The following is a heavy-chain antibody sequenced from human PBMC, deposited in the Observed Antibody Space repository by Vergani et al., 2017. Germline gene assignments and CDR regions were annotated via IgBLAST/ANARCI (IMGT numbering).Heavy chain of an antibody. CDR1: GYSISSNNC. CDR2: ICHTDDT. CDR3: ATIGYRSWGYYGDY. D-gene: IGHD6-19*01. V-gene: IGHV4-4*03. Sequence: QVQLQESGPGLVKPPGTLSLPCAVSGYSISSNNCWTLFRQPPGKWLEWIGEICHTDDTKYSPSLKSRVTVSVDETRNLFSLRLNSVTAADTAVYYCATIGYRSWGYYGDYWGKGILVTVSS. J-gene: IGHJ4*02.